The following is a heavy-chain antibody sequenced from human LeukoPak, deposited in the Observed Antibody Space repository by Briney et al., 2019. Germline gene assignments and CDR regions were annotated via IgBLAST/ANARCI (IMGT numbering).Heavy chain of an antibody. CDR3: ARDRSYAFMTEGDAFDI. Sequence: SVKVSCKASRGTFSSYAISWVRQAPGQGLEWMGGIIPIFGTANYAQKFQGRVTITADESTSTAYMELSSLRSEDTAVYYRARDRSYAFMTEGDAFDIWGQGTMVTVSS. CDR2: IIPIFGTA. J-gene: IGHJ3*02. CDR1: RGTFSSYA. V-gene: IGHV1-69*13. D-gene: IGHD2-2*01.